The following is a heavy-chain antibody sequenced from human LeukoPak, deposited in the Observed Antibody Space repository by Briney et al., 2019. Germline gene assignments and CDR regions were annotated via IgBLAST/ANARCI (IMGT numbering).Heavy chain of an antibody. CDR1: GGSISSGSYY. D-gene: IGHD4-11*01. Sequence: SETLSLTCTVSGGSISSGSYYWSWIRQPAGKGLEWIGRIYTSGSTNYNPSLKSRVTISVDTSKNQFSLKLSSVTAADTAVYYCARDNYPSSFFDYWGQGTLVTVSS. CDR3: ARDNYPSSFFDY. CDR2: IYTSGST. V-gene: IGHV4-61*02. J-gene: IGHJ4*02.